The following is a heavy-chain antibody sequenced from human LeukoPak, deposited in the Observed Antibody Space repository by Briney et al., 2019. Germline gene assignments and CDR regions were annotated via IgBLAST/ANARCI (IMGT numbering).Heavy chain of an antibody. CDR1: GGSIGSGTYY. CDR3: ARGSYCGSTRSHGYYYMDV. CDR2: IYTTGWST. D-gene: IGHD2-2*01. J-gene: IGHJ6*03. V-gene: IGHV4-61*09. Sequence: SQTLSLTCTVSGGSIGSGTYYWTWIRQPAGKGLEWIGHIYTTGWSTNYNPSLKSRVTISVDTSKNQFSLRLNSVTAADPAVYYCARGSYCGSTRSHGYYYMDVWGKGTAVTVSS.